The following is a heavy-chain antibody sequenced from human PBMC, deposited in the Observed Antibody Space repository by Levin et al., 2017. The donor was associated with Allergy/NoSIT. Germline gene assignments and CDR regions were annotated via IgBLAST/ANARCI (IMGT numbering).Heavy chain of an antibody. D-gene: IGHD2-2*01. J-gene: IGHJ4*02. CDR1: GFTFGDYA. Sequence: GGSLRLSCTASGFTFGDYAMSWFRQAPGKGLEWVGFIRSKAYGGTTEYAASVKGRFTISRDDSKSIAYLQMNSLKTEDTAVYYCTREGEGCSSTSCYDYWGQGTLVTVSS. V-gene: IGHV3-49*03. CDR2: IRSKAYGGTT. CDR3: TREGEGCSSTSCYDY.